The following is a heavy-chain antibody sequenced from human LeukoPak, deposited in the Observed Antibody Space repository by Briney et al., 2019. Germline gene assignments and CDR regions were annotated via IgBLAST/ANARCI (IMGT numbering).Heavy chain of an antibody. Sequence: GGSLRLSCAASGFTFSDYYMSWVRQAPGKGLEWVSVIYSGGGTYYADSVRGRFTISRDNSKNTLYLQMNSLRAEDAAVYYCARDRAFDIWGQGTMVTVSA. J-gene: IGHJ3*02. CDR1: GFTFSDYY. CDR2: IYSGGGT. V-gene: IGHV3-53*05. CDR3: ARDRAFDI.